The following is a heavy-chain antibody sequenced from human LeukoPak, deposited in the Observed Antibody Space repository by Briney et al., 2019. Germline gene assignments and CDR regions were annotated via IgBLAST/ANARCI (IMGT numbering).Heavy chain of an antibody. CDR2: ISNSGGST. V-gene: IGHV3-23*01. Sequence: GGSLRLSCAASVYTFPRYAMSWVRQAPGRGGECGSVISNSGGSTWYAVSVKGRFTISRDNSKNTLSLQMDSLMAEDSAVYYCAPDLRGSDWSVDYWGQGTLVTVSS. CDR3: APDLRGSDWSVDY. CDR1: VYTFPRYA. J-gene: IGHJ4*02. D-gene: IGHD3-9*01.